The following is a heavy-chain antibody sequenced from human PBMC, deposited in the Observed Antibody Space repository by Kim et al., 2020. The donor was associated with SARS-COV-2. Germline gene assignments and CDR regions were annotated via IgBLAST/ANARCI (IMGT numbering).Heavy chain of an antibody. CDR3: LRGYNSSSLNPVSDPGY. V-gene: IGHV3-73*01. J-gene: IGHJ4*02. CDR1: GFTFSGSD. Sequence: GGSLRLSCAASGFTFSGSDMHWVRQASGKGLEWVGRIRIKSNNDATAYAAAVKGRFTVSRDDSKNTAFLQMNSLKTDDTSVYYCLRGYNSSSLNPVSDPGYWGEGTLVTVSS. CDR2: IRIKSNNDAT. D-gene: IGHD6-13*01.